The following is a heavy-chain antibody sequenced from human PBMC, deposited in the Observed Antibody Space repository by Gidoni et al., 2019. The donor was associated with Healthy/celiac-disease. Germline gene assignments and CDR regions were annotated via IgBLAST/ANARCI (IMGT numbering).Heavy chain of an antibody. J-gene: IGHJ5*02. D-gene: IGHD2-15*01. CDR1: GGTFSSYT. V-gene: IGHV1-69*08. CDR2: IIPILGIA. Sequence: QVQLVQSGAEVKKPGSSVKVSCKASGGTFSSYTISWVRQAPGQGLEWMGRIIPILGIANYAKKFQGRVTITADKATSTAYMELSSLRSEDTAVYYCARDLRVGCSGGSCYYNWFDPWGQGTLVTVSS. CDR3: ARDLRVGCSGGSCYYNWFDP.